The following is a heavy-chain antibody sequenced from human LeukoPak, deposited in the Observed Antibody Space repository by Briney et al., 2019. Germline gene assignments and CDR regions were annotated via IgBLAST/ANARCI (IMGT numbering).Heavy chain of an antibody. Sequence: PGGSLRLSCAASGFTFSSYSMNWVRQAPGKGLEWVSSISSSSSYIYYADSVKGRFTISRDNAKNSLYLQMNSLRAEDTAVYYCARDYYPAPGSYGYFNGFDYWGQGTLVTVSS. CDR1: GFTFSSYS. CDR2: ISSSSSYI. CDR3: ARDYYPAPGSYGYFNGFDY. J-gene: IGHJ4*02. D-gene: IGHD5-18*01. V-gene: IGHV3-21*01.